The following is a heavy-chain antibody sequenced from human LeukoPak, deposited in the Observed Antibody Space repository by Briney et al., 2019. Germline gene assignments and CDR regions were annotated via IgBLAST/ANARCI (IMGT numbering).Heavy chain of an antibody. J-gene: IGHJ4*02. Sequence: ASETLSLICSVSGVYTGSHYWSWIRQPAGKGLEWIGRIYTSGSTNYKPSLKSRVTMSVDTSKNQFSLKLTSVTAADMPVYYCARDGVENSSWYPLDSWGPGTLVTVSS. CDR3: ARDGVENSSWYPLDS. CDR1: GVYTGSHY. CDR2: IYTSGST. V-gene: IGHV4-4*07. D-gene: IGHD6-13*01.